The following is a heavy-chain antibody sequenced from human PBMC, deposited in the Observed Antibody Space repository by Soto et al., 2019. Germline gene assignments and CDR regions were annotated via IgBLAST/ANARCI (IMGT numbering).Heavy chain of an antibody. Sequence: LRLSCTTSGFSFASFALTWVRQAPGQGLEWVATIVGSDAKTHYADSVKGRFSISRDTSRNTVYLQTNNLRADDTAIYYCAKWTYLDFWGQGTRVTVSS. CDR1: GFSFASFA. CDR2: IVGSDAKT. J-gene: IGHJ4*02. CDR3: AKWTYLDF. D-gene: IGHD5-12*01. V-gene: IGHV3-23*01.